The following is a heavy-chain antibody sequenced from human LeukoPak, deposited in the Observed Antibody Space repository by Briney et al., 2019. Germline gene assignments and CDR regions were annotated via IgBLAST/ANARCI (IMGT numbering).Heavy chain of an antibody. V-gene: IGHV1-18*01. Sequence: ASVKVSCKASGYTFTSYGISWVRQAPGQGLEWMGWISAYNGNTNYAQKLQGRVTMTTDTSTSTAYMELRSLRSDDTAVYYRARDGYDFWSGGGGYWGQGTLVTVSS. D-gene: IGHD3-3*01. CDR2: ISAYNGNT. CDR1: GYTFTSYG. J-gene: IGHJ4*02. CDR3: ARDGYDFWSGGGGY.